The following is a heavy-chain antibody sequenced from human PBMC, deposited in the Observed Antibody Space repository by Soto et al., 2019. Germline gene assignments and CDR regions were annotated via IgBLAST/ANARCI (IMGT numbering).Heavy chain of an antibody. V-gene: IGHV3-23*01. J-gene: IGHJ5*02. CDR1: VFTFSSYA. D-gene: IGHD5-12*01. CDR2: ISGSGGST. CDR3: AKGVRGYSGYDSA. Sequence: EVQLLESGGGLVQPGGSLRLSCAASVFTFSSYAMSWVLQATGKGLEWVSAISGSGGSTYYADSVNGRFTISRDNSKNTLYLQMNRLRAEDTAVYYCAKGVRGYSGYDSAWGQGTLVTVSS.